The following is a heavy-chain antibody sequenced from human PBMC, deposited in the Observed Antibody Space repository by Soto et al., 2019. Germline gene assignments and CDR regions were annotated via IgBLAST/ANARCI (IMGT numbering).Heavy chain of an antibody. V-gene: IGHV3-13*01. Sequence: GGSLRLSCAASGFTFSSFDMHWVRQPTGKGLEWVSAIGTAGDTYYPGSVKGRFTISRDNAKNSLHLQMNSLRAGDTAVYYCAREARVFGKAFDVWGQGTMVTVSS. D-gene: IGHD3-3*01. J-gene: IGHJ3*01. CDR2: IGTAGDT. CDR3: AREARVFGKAFDV. CDR1: GFTFSSFD.